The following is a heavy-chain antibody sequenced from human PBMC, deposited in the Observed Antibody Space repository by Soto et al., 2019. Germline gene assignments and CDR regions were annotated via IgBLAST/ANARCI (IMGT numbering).Heavy chain of an antibody. CDR2: ISYDASNK. D-gene: IGHD5-12*01. J-gene: IGHJ1*01. V-gene: IGHV3-30*18. Sequence: GGSLRLSCAASGFTFSSYGMHWVRQAPGKGLEWVAVISYDASNKYYADSVKGRFTISRDNSKNTLYLQMNSLRAEDTAVYYCAKSREMATINAYFQHWGQGTLVTVSS. CDR1: GFTFSSYG. CDR3: AKSREMATINAYFQH.